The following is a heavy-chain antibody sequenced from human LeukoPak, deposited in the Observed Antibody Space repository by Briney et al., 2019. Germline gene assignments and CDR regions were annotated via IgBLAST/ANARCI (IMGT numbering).Heavy chain of an antibody. CDR2: ISSSGSTI. CDR3: ARTGSGYDSYYFDY. CDR1: GFTFSSYA. Sequence: TGGSLRLSCAASGFTFSSYAMSWIRQAPGKGLEWVSYISSSGSTIYYADSVKGRFTISRDNAKNSLYLQMNSLRAEDTAVYYCARTGSGYDSYYFDYWGQGTLVTVSS. J-gene: IGHJ4*02. D-gene: IGHD5-12*01. V-gene: IGHV3-11*01.